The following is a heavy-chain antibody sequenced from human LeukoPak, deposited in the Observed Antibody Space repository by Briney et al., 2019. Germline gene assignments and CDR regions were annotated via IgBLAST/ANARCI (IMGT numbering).Heavy chain of an antibody. J-gene: IGHJ3*02. CDR3: ASDSGSYLDTFDI. V-gene: IGHV4-59*08. CDR1: GSSTSSYY. D-gene: IGHD1-26*01. CDR2: IYYSGST. Sequence: SETLSLTCTVSGSSTSSYYWSWIRQPPGKGLEWLGCIYYSGSTKYNRSLKSRVTISLDTSKNQFSLKLSSVTAADTAVYYCASDSGSYLDTFDIWGQGTMVTVSS.